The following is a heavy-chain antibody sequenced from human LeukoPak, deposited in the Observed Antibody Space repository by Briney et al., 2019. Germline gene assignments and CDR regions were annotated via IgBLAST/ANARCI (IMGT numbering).Heavy chain of an antibody. Sequence: GGSLRLSCSASGFTFTTHGMNWVRQAPGKGLEWVSGIGGSGTRTYYADSVKGRFTISRDNSKNTLYLQMNSLRDEDTAVYYCAKDSHWILFDDWGQGTLVTVSS. CDR1: GFTFTTHG. J-gene: IGHJ4*02. V-gene: IGHV3-23*01. CDR2: IGGSGTRT. CDR3: AKDSHWILFDD. D-gene: IGHD2-2*03.